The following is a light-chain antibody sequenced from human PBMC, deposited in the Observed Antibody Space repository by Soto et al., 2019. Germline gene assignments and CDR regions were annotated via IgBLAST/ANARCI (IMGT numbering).Light chain of an antibody. CDR2: KVS. CDR3: MQSAHWPHT. CDR1: QTLVFSNGNPS. V-gene: IGKV2-30*01. J-gene: IGKJ2*01. Sequence: VVLTHSPLSLPATLGQPASSSSRSSQTLVFSNGNPSLFRFQQRPGQSPRGLIYKVSNRGSGVPDRVSGSGSGTDFTLKIDRVEAEDVGVYYCMQSAHWPHTFGEGTKLEIK.